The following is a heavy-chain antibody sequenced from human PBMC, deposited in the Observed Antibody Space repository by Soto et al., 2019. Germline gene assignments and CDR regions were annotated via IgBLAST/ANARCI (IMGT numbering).Heavy chain of an antibody. CDR1: GGSVSSGSYY. V-gene: IGHV4-61*01. CDR3: ARDSSGSFDY. D-gene: IGHD3-22*01. Sequence: SETLSITCTFSGGSVSSGSYYWSWIRQPPGKGLEWIGYIYYSGSTNYNPSLKSRVTISVDTSKNQFSLKLSSVTAADTAVYYCARDSSGSFDYWGQGTMVTVSS. CDR2: IYYSGST. J-gene: IGHJ4*02.